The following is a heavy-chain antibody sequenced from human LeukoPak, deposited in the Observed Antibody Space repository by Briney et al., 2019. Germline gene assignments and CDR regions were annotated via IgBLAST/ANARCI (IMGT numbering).Heavy chain of an antibody. J-gene: IGHJ3*02. CDR1: GYSFITYW. D-gene: IGHD4-17*01. CDR3: ARLYPNGDYVVDAFDI. V-gene: IGHV5-51*01. CDR2: IYPGDSET. Sequence: GESLKISCQGSGYSFITYWNGWVRQMPGKGLECVGIIYPGDSETRYSPSFEGQVTISADKTIATAYLQWNSLKASDTAMYYCARLYPNGDYVVDAFDIWGQGTMLTVSS.